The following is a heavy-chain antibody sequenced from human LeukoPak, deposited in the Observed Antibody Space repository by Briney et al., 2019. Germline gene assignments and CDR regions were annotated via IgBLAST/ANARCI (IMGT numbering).Heavy chain of an antibody. CDR1: GFTFSDYY. V-gene: IGHV3-11*01. D-gene: IGHD3-16*02. Sequence: GGSLRLSCAASGFTFSDYYMSWIRQAPGPGLEAVSYISSRGSTIYYADSVKGRFTISRDNAKNSLYLQVNSLRAEDTAVYYCARTYYVWGSYRKLAPMDVWGKGTTVTISS. CDR2: ISSRGSTI. CDR3: ARTYYVWGSYRKLAPMDV. J-gene: IGHJ6*03.